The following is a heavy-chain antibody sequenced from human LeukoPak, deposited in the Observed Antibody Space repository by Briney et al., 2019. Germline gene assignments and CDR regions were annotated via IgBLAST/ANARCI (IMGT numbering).Heavy chain of an antibody. D-gene: IGHD1-26*01. CDR3: TRSPSLGGSYWGFDY. V-gene: IGHV3-21*01. CDR2: ISSSSSFI. Sequence: GGSLRLSCAASGFPFTSYSMNWVRQAPGRGLEWVSSISSSSSFIYYADSVKGRFTVSRDNAKNTLYLQMNSLRADDTAVYYCTRSPSLGGSYWGFDYWGQGTLLTVSS. CDR1: GFPFTSYS. J-gene: IGHJ4*02.